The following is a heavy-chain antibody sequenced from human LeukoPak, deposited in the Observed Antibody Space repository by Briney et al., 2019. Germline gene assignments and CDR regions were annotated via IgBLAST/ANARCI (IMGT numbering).Heavy chain of an antibody. CDR2: ISGSGGST. V-gene: IGHV3-23*01. CDR1: GFTFSSYA. J-gene: IGHJ6*02. CDR3: ANGVYSSSWYHPHYYYGMDV. D-gene: IGHD6-13*01. Sequence: GGSLRLSCAASGFTFSSYAMSWVRQAPGKGLEWVSAISGSGGSTYYTDSVKGRFTISRDNSKNTLYLQMNSLRAEDTAVYYCANGVYSSSWYHPHYYYGMDVWGQGTTVTVSS.